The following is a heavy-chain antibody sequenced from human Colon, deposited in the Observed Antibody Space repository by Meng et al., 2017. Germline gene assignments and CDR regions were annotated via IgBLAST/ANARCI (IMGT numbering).Heavy chain of an antibody. V-gene: IGHV3-7*01. D-gene: IGHD6-19*01. CDR3: AREDSSGWYDY. J-gene: IGHJ4*02. CDR1: GFTFSSYW. Sequence: GESQKISCAASGFTFSSYWMSWVRQAPGKGLEWVANIKQDGSEKYYVDSVKGRFTISRDNAKNSLYLQMNSLRAEDTAVYYCAREDSSGWYDYWGQGTLVTVSS. CDR2: IKQDGSEK.